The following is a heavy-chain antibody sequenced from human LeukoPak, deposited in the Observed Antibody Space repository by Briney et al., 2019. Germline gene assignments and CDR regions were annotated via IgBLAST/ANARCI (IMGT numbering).Heavy chain of an antibody. Sequence: PGGSLRLSCAASGFTFSTYAMHWVRQAPGKGLEWVAVISYDGSSKYYADSVKGRFTISRDNSKNTLYLQMNSLRAEDTAVYYCAKDEVGDTVTTDYWGQGTLVTVSS. V-gene: IGHV3-30*04. J-gene: IGHJ4*02. D-gene: IGHD4-17*01. CDR3: AKDEVGDTVTTDY. CDR2: ISYDGSSK. CDR1: GFTFSTYA.